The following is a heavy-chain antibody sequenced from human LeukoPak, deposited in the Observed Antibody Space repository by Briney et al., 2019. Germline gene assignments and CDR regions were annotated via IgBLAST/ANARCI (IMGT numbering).Heavy chain of an antibody. V-gene: IGHV4-61*02. CDR2: IYTSGST. CDR1: GGSISGGAYY. J-gene: IGHJ4*02. D-gene: IGHD2-21*02. Sequence: KTSETLSLTCTVSGGSISGGAYYWSWIRQPAGKGLEWIGRIYTSGSTNYNPSLKSRVSISIDTSKNQFSLKLSSVTAADTAVYYCARYCGGDCYGFDYWGQGTLVTVSS. CDR3: ARYCGGDCYGFDY.